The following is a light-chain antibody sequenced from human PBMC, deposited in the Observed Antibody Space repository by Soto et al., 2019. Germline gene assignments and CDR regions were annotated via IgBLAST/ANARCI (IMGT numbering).Light chain of an antibody. V-gene: IGKV3-11*01. CDR3: QQRSNWPYT. CDR2: DAS. CDR1: QSVSSY. Sequence: EIVLTQSPATLSLSPGERATISCRASQSVSSYLAWYQQKPGQAPRLLIYDASSWATGIPARFSGSGSGTDFTLTISSLEPEDFAVYYCQQRSNWPYTFGQGTKLEIK. J-gene: IGKJ2*01.